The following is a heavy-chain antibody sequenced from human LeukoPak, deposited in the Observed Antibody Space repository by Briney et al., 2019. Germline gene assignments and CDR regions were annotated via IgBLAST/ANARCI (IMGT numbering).Heavy chain of an antibody. Sequence: GGSLRLSCAASGFTFSNYAMSWVRQAPGKGLDWVSAIRGSGGSAYYANSVKGRFTISRDNSKNTLYLQMNSLRADDTAVYYCAKTNTAGADTGWFDPWGQGTLVTVSS. V-gene: IGHV3-23*01. J-gene: IGHJ5*02. CDR2: IRGSGGSA. D-gene: IGHD6-13*01. CDR1: GFTFSNYA. CDR3: AKTNTAGADTGWFDP.